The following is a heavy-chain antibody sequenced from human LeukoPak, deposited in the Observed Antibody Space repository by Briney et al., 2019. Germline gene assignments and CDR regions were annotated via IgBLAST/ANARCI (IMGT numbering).Heavy chain of an antibody. CDR1: GFTFSSYW. V-gene: IGHV3-74*01. CDR3: ARASTEYSSSWYYYYMDV. CDR2: INTDGSST. Sequence: GGSLRLSCAASGFTFSSYWMHWVRQAPGKGLVWVSRINTDGSSTTYADSVKGRFTISRDNAKNTLYLQMNSLRAEGTAVYYCARASTEYSSSWYYYYMDVWGKGTTVTVSS. D-gene: IGHD6-13*01. J-gene: IGHJ6*03.